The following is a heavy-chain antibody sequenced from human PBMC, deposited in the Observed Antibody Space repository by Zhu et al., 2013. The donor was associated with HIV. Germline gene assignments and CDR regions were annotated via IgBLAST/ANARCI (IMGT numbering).Heavy chain of an antibody. D-gene: IGHD4-4*01. Sequence: QVQLVQSGTEVKKPGASVRVSCKTSRYTFTAYYIHWVRQAPGQGLEWMGWINPKNGGTNYAQNFRGRVTMTRDTSVDTAYMDLKNLKSDDTAVYYCAREDRRLMTTLDYWGQGTLVTISS. CDR3: AREDRRLMTTLDY. J-gene: IGHJ4*02. CDR1: RYTFTAYY. V-gene: IGHV1-2*02. CDR2: INPKNGGT.